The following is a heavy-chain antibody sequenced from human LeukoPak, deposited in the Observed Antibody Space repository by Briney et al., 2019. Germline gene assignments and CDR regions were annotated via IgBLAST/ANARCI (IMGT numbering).Heavy chain of an antibody. CDR3: ARSYDFWSGYPKGEDFDY. V-gene: IGHV3-33*01. D-gene: IGHD3-3*01. CDR1: GFTFSSYG. J-gene: IGHJ4*02. Sequence: GGSLRLSCAAFGFTFSSYGMHWVRQAPGKGLEWVAVIWYDGSNKYYADSVKGRFTISRDNSKNTLYLQMNSLRAEDTAVYYCARSYDFWSGYPKGEDFDYWGQGTLVTVSS. CDR2: IWYDGSNK.